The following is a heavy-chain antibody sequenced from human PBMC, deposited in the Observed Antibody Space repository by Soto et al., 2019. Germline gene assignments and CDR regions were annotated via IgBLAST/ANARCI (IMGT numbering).Heavy chain of an antibody. CDR3: ARGLRHCSSTNCPNCFDP. CDR1: GYTFTSYY. D-gene: IGHD2-2*01. V-gene: IGHV1-46*04. CDR2: INPSGGST. J-gene: IGHJ5*02. Sequence: GASVKVSCKASGYTFTSYYMHWVRQAPGQGLEWMGIINPSGGSTSYSPSLKSRLTITKDTSKNQVVLTMTNMDPVDTATYYCARGLRHCSSTNCPNCFDPWGQGILVTVSS.